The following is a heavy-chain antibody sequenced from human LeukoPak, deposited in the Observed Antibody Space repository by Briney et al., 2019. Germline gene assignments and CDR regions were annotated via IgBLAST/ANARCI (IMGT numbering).Heavy chain of an antibody. J-gene: IGHJ4*02. V-gene: IGHV2-5*02. CDR3: AHRNPQSMAYYFDY. D-gene: IGHD2/OR15-2a*01. CDR2: IYWDDDK. CDR1: GFSLSTSAVG. Sequence: SGPTLVNPTQTLTLTCTFSGFSLSTSAVGVGWIRQPPGKALEWLALIYWDDDKRYSPSLKSRLTITKDTSKNQVVLAMSNMDPVGTATYYCAHRNPQSMAYYFDYWGQGTLVTVSS.